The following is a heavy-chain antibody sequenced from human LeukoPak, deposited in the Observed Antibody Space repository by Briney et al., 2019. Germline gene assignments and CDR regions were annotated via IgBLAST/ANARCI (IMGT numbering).Heavy chain of an antibody. Sequence: ASVKVSCKASGYTFTGYYMHWVRQAPGQGLEWMGWINPNSGGTNYAQKFQGRVTMTRDTSISTAYIELSRLRSDDTAVYYCARAIIAARPDYYYGMDVWGQGTTVTVSS. CDR2: INPNSGGT. D-gene: IGHD6-6*01. CDR1: GYTFTGYY. CDR3: ARAIIAARPDYYYGMDV. J-gene: IGHJ6*02. V-gene: IGHV1-2*02.